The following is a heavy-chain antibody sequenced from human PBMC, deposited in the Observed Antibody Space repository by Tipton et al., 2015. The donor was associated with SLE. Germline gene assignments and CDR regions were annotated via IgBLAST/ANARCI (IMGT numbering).Heavy chain of an antibody. V-gene: IGHV1-69*05. CDR3: ASGDCSSTSCYRAEYFQH. CDR1: GGTFSSYA. J-gene: IGHJ1*01. Sequence: QSGPEVKKPGSSVKVSCKASGGTFSSYAISWVRQAPGQGLEWMGGIIPIFGTANYAQKFQGRVTITTDESTSTAYTELSSLRSEDTAVYYCASGDCSSTSCYRAEYFQHWGQGTLVTVSS. CDR2: IIPIFGTA. D-gene: IGHD2-2*01.